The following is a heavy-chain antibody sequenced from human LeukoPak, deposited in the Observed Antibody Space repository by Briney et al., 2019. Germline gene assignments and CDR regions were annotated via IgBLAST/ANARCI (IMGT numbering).Heavy chain of an antibody. V-gene: IGHV3-30*18. D-gene: IGHD3-10*01. CDR1: GFTFSSYG. Sequence: QPGRSLRLSCAASGFTFSSYGMHWVRQAPGKGLEWVAVISYDGSNKYYADSVKGRFTISRDNSKNTLYLQMNSLRAEDTAVYYCAKDYGWFGELLSWGQGTLVTVSS. J-gene: IGHJ4*02. CDR2: ISYDGSNK. CDR3: AKDYGWFGELLS.